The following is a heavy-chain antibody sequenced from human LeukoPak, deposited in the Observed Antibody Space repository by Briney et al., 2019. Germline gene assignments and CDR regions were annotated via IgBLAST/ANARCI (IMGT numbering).Heavy chain of an antibody. CDR2: ISAYNGNT. CDR1: GYTFTNYG. J-gene: IGHJ4*02. V-gene: IGHV1-18*04. CDR3: ARSYSGYDEEDY. D-gene: IGHD5-12*01. Sequence: ASVEVSCKASGYTFTNYGITWVRQAPGQGLEWMGWISAYNGNTYYAQKLQGRVTMTTDTSTSTAYMELRSLRSDDTAVYYCARSYSGYDEEDYWGQGTLVTVSS.